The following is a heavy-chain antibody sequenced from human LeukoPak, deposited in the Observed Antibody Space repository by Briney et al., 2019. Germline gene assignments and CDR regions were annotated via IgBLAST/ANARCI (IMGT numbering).Heavy chain of an antibody. CDR3: ARVEYSSGWWFDY. CDR1: GGSFSGYY. D-gene: IGHD6-19*01. V-gene: IGHV4-59*01. J-gene: IGHJ4*02. Sequence: SETLSLTCAVYGGSFSGYYWSWIRQPPGKGLEWIGYIYYSGSTNYNPSLKSRVTISVDTSKNQFSLKLSSVTAADTAVYYCARVEYSSGWWFDYWGQGTLVTVSS. CDR2: IYYSGST.